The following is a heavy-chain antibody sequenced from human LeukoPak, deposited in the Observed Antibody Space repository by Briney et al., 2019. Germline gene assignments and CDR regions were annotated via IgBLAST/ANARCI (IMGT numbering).Heavy chain of an antibody. V-gene: IGHV3-7*01. CDR1: GFTFSNYW. CDR2: IKHDGTDK. Sequence: GGSLRLSCAASGFTFSNYWMSWVRQAPGKGLEWVANIKHDGTDKYYVDSVKGRFTISRDNAKNSLFLQMNSLRAEDTAVYYCARPNSSSLVYWGQGTLVTVSS. J-gene: IGHJ4*02. D-gene: IGHD6-13*01. CDR3: ARPNSSSLVY.